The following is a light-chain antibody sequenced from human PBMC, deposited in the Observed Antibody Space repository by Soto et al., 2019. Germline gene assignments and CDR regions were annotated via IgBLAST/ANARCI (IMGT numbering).Light chain of an antibody. CDR3: QQYGSSSWT. CDR2: GAS. CDR1: QSVGSNY. J-gene: IGKJ1*01. Sequence: EIVLTQSPGTLSLSPGERATLSCRASQSVGSNYLAWYQQKPGQGPRILIFGASGRATGIPDRFSGSGSGTDFTLTISRLEPEDFAVYYCQQYGSSSWTFGQGTKVDIX. V-gene: IGKV3-20*01.